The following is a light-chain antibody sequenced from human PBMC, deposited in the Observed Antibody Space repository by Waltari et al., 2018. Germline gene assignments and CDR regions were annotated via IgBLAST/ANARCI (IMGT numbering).Light chain of an antibody. CDR1: QSVLYSSDNKNY. J-gene: IGKJ1*01. V-gene: IGKV4-1*01. CDR2: WAS. CDR3: QQYYATPQT. Sequence: DFLLTQCPESLEVSLGEMATIYCTVSQSVLYSSDNKNYLAWLQHKPGQPPKLLFSWASTRESGVPDRFSGSGSGTEFTLTISSLQAEDVGTYYCQQYYATPQTFGQGTRVELK.